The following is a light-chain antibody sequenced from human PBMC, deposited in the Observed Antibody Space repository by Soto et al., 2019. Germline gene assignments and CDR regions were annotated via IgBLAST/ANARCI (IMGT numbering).Light chain of an antibody. Sequence: QSALTQPPSASGSPGQSVTISCTGTSSDVGGYNYVSWYQQHPGKAPKLMISGVSERPSGVPDRFSGSKSGNTASLTVSGLQAEEEADYYCSSYAGSDNWVFGGGTKLTVL. CDR1: SSDVGGYNY. J-gene: IGLJ2*01. V-gene: IGLV2-8*01. CDR2: GVS. CDR3: SSYAGSDNWV.